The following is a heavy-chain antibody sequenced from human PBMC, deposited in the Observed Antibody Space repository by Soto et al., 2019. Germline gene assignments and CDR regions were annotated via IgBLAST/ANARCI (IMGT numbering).Heavy chain of an antibody. CDR2: LSYDGSNK. D-gene: IGHD6-19*01. Sequence: DKGLELVSVLSYDGSNKYYAGSLKGRFTISRANSKNTLYLQMRSLRAEDTAVYYCLCVKSAHSIGYQNRDSDFWGQGTFVPVSS. CDR3: LCVKSAHSIGYQNRDSDF. V-gene: IGHV3-30-3*01. J-gene: IGHJ4*02.